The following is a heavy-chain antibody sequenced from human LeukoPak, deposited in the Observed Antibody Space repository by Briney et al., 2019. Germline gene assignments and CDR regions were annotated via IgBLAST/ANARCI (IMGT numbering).Heavy chain of an antibody. CDR2: TYYRSKWYN. Sequence: SQALSLTCAISGDSVSSNSAAWNWIRQSPSRGLEWLGRTYYRSKWYNDYAVSVKSRITINPDTSKNQFSLQPNSVTPEDTAVYYCASSIAVAGEYFDYWGQGTLVTVSS. CDR3: ASSIAVAGEYFDY. V-gene: IGHV6-1*01. J-gene: IGHJ4*02. D-gene: IGHD6-19*01. CDR1: GDSVSSNSAA.